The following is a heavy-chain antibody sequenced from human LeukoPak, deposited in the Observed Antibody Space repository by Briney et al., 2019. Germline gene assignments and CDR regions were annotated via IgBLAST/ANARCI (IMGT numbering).Heavy chain of an antibody. CDR3: ARRDGDSFPFDY. J-gene: IGHJ4*02. D-gene: IGHD4-17*01. V-gene: IGHV4-59*08. Sequence: PSETLSLTCTVSGGPISSYYWSWIRQPPGKGLEWIGYIYYSGSTNCNPSLKSRVTISVDTSKNQFSLKLSSVTAADTAVYYCARRDGDSFPFDYWGQGTLVTVSS. CDR1: GGPISSYY. CDR2: IYYSGST.